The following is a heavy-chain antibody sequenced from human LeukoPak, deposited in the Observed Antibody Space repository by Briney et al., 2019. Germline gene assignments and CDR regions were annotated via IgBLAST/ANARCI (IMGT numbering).Heavy chain of an antibody. D-gene: IGHD2-21*02. CDR2: IYYSGST. Sequence: SETLSLTCTVSGGSISSSSYYWGWLRQPPGKGLEWIGSIYYSGSTYYNPSLKSRVTISVDTSKNQFSLKLSSVTAADTAVYYCARDPMTYCGGDCYSDPFDYWGQGTLVTVSS. CDR3: ARDPMTYCGGDCYSDPFDY. V-gene: IGHV4-39*07. CDR1: GGSISSSSYY. J-gene: IGHJ4*02.